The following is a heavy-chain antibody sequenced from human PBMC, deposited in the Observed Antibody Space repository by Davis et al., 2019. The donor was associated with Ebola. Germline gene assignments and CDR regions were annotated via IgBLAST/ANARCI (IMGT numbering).Heavy chain of an antibody. CDR2: IYYSGST. V-gene: IGHV4-39*07. CDR3: ARVVPAAMEGNWFDP. CDR1: GGSISSSSYY. D-gene: IGHD2-2*01. Sequence: SETLSLTCTVSGGSISSSSYYWGWIRQPPGKGLEWIGSIYYSGSTNYNPSLKSRVTISVDTSKNQFSLKLSSVTAADTAVYYCARVVPAAMEGNWFDPWGQGTLVTVSS. J-gene: IGHJ5*02.